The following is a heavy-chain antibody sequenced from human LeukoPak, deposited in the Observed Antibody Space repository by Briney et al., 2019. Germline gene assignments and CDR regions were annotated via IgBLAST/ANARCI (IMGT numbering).Heavy chain of an antibody. CDR3: ARGAGILTGYSPPRWFDP. D-gene: IGHD3-9*01. J-gene: IGHJ5*02. Sequence: PSETLSLTCTVSGGSISSYYWSWIRQPARKGLEWIGRIYTSGSTNYNPSLKSRVTMSVDTSKNQFSLKLSSVTAADTAVYYCARGAGILTGYSPPRWFDPWGQGTLVTVSS. V-gene: IGHV4-4*07. CDR2: IYTSGST. CDR1: GGSISSYY.